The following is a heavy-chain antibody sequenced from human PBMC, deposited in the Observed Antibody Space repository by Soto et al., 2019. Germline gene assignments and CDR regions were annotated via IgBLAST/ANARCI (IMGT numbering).Heavy chain of an antibody. CDR3: ARVQRTYSSPRMGWIAP. Sequence: QVQLVQSGAEVKKPGSSVKVSCKASGGTFSSYAISWVRQAPGQGREWRGGIIPIFCTANYAQTFQGRVTSTADESTTTTYMELSSLRSEYTAVYFCARVQRTYSSPRMGWIAPWGQGTLVTVSS. D-gene: IGHD6-19*01. CDR1: GGTFSSYA. CDR2: IIPIFCTA. J-gene: IGHJ5*02. V-gene: IGHV1-69*01.